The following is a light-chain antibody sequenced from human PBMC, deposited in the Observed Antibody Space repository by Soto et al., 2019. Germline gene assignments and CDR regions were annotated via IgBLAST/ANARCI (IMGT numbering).Light chain of an antibody. Sequence: QSVLTQPPSASGPPGQSVTISCTGTSSDVGAYNYVSWYQQHAGKAPKLVIYEVTKRPSGVPDRFSGSKSANTASLTVSGLQAEDEADYYCSSFASSNTGVFGGGTKLTVL. V-gene: IGLV2-8*01. CDR1: SSDVGAYNY. J-gene: IGLJ3*02. CDR2: EVT. CDR3: SSFASSNTGV.